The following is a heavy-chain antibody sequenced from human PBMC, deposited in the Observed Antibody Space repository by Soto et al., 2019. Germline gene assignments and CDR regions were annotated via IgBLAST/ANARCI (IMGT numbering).Heavy chain of an antibody. D-gene: IGHD3-16*01. CDR2: IVVGSGNT. V-gene: IGHV1-58*01. J-gene: IGHJ6*04. Sequence: SVKVSCKASGFTFTSSAVQWVRQARGQRLEWIGWIVVGSGNTNYAQKFQERVTITRDMSTSTAYMELSSLRSEDTAVDYCAAVSPVVPYVGGSSPYYYYYGMAAWAKGPRVTSPQ. CDR3: AAVSPVVPYVGGSSPYYYYYGMAA. CDR1: GFTFTSSA.